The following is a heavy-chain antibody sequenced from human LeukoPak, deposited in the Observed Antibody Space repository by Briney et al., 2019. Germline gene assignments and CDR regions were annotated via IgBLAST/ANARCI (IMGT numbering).Heavy chain of an antibody. CDR2: INPNSGGT. Sequence: ASVKVSCKASGYNFIGYYMHWVRQAPGQGLEWMGWINPNSGGTNYAQKFQGRVTMTRDTSISTAYMELSRLRSDDTAVYYCARDLDGDHFDYWGQGTLVTVSS. J-gene: IGHJ4*02. V-gene: IGHV1-2*02. CDR1: GYNFIGYY. CDR3: ARDLDGDHFDY. D-gene: IGHD4-17*01.